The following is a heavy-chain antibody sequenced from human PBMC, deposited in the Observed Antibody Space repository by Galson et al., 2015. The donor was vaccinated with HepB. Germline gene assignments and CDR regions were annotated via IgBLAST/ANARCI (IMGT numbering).Heavy chain of an antibody. CDR2: VSGSGGIT. V-gene: IGHV3-23*01. D-gene: IGHD3-10*01. J-gene: IGHJ6*02. Sequence: SLRLSCAASEFTFNKYVMTWVRQAPGKGLEWVSGVSGSGGITRYADSVKGRFTISRDNSKNTLYLQMNNLTVEDTAVYYCAKGRDGSGSYRVFYGVDVWGQGTTVTVSS. CDR3: AKGRDGSGSYRVFYGVDV. CDR1: EFTFNKYV.